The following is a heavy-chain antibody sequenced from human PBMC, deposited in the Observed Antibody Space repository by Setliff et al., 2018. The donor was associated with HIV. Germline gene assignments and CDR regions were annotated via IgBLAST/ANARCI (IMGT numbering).Heavy chain of an antibody. Sequence: PGGXLRLSCAASGFIFRSXXXNGFRQAPGRGLVGVSRSNSDGSSTSXXAXXXGRFTISRDNAKXTLXLXMNSXXAEDXXXYXXXXDXSYISRGYWGQGTLVTVSS. CDR3: XXDXSYISRGY. CDR1: GFIFRSXX. D-gene: IGHD6-6*01. V-gene: IGHV3-74*01. J-gene: IGHJ4*02. CDR2: SNSDGSST.